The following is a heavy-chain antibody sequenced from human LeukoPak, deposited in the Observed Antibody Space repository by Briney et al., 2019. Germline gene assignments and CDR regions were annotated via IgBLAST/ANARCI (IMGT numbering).Heavy chain of an antibody. CDR1: GYTFTSYD. J-gene: IGHJ4*02. V-gene: IGHV1-8*03. Sequence: ASVKASCKASGYTFTSYDINWVRQATGQGLEWMGWMNPNSGNTGYAQKFQGRVTITRNTSITTAYMELSSLRSEDTAVYYCARVYYDMLTGYPAFDYWGQGTLVTVSS. CDR2: MNPNSGNT. D-gene: IGHD3-9*01. CDR3: ARVYYDMLTGYPAFDY.